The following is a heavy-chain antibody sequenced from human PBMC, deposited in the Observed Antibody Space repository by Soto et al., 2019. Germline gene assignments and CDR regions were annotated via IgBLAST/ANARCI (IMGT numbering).Heavy chain of an antibody. CDR2: TSYDGSNI. J-gene: IGHJ4*02. CDR1: GFAFGSIA. V-gene: IGHV3-30-3*01. CDR3: AREKGLRLDY. D-gene: IGHD3-22*01. Sequence: PGGSQRLSCAASGFAFGSIAMHWVRQAPGKGLEWVAMTSYDGSNIYYGDSMKGRFTISRDNPKNTLFLQMNDLGVEDSAVYYCAREKGLRLDYWGRGTLVTVSS.